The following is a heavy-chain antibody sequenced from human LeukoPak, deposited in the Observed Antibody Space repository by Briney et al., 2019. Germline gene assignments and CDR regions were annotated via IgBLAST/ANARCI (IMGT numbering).Heavy chain of an antibody. V-gene: IGHV3-15*01. Sequence: GGSLRLSCAASGFTVSSNFMSWVRQAPGKGLEWVGRIKSKTDGGTTDYAAPVKGRFTISRDDSKNTLYLQMNSLKTEDTAVYYCTTVTIVVVPAAIGADIWGQGTMVTVSS. J-gene: IGHJ3*02. CDR1: GFTVSSNF. CDR3: TTVTIVVVPAAIGADI. D-gene: IGHD2-2*02. CDR2: IKSKTDGGTT.